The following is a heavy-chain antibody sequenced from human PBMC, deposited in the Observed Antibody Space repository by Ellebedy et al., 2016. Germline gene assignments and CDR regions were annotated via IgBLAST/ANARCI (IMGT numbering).Heavy chain of an antibody. Sequence: SVKVSXXASGGTFSSYAISWVRQAPGQGLEWMGRIIPILGIANYAQKFQGRVTITADKSTSTAYMELSSLRSEDTAVYYCARDRYAYYDILTGLDFDYWGQGTLVTVSS. V-gene: IGHV1-69*04. J-gene: IGHJ4*02. CDR2: IIPILGIA. D-gene: IGHD3-9*01. CDR3: ARDRYAYYDILTGLDFDY. CDR1: GGTFSSYA.